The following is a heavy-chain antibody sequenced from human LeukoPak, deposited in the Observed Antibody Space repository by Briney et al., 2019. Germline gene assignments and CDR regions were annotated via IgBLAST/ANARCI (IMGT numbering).Heavy chain of an antibody. J-gene: IGHJ4*02. Sequence: ASETLSLTCTVSGGSISSYYWSWIRQPAGKGLEWIGRIYTSGSTNYNPSLKSRVTISVDTSKNQFSLKLSSVTAADTAVYYCARGGFGILTGYPDYWGQGTLVTVSS. V-gene: IGHV4-4*07. D-gene: IGHD3-9*01. CDR3: ARGGFGILTGYPDY. CDR1: GGSISSYY. CDR2: IYTSGST.